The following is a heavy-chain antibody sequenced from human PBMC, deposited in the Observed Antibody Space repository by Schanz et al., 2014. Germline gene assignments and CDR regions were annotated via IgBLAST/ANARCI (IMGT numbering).Heavy chain of an antibody. J-gene: IGHJ4*02. V-gene: IGHV1-46*03. CDR1: GYTFTSYY. D-gene: IGHD6-13*01. CDR3: ARDGEAAAGCDY. CDR2: INPSGGST. Sequence: QVQLVQSGAEVKKPGASVKVSCKASGYTFTSYYMHWVRQAPGQGLEWMGIINPSGGSTSYAQKCKGRVTMTRDTSTSTGYMELSSLRYEDTAVYYCARDGEAAAGCDYWGQGTLVTVSS.